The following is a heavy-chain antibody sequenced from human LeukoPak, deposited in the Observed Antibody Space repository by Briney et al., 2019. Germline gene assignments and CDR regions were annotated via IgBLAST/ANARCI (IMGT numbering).Heavy chain of an antibody. CDR1: GFTFNIYA. D-gene: IGHD6-19*01. V-gene: IGHV3-30-3*01. CDR2: ISYDGSNK. Sequence: PGGSLRLSCAASGFTFNIYAMSWVRQAPGKGLEWVAVISYDGSNKYYADSVKGRFTISRDNSKNTLYLQMNSLRAEDTAVYYCARPYSSGWYSAEYFQHWGQGTLVTVSS. J-gene: IGHJ1*01. CDR3: ARPYSSGWYSAEYFQH.